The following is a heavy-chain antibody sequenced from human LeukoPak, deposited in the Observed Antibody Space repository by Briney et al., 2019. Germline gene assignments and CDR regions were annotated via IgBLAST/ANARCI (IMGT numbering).Heavy chain of an antibody. CDR2: IYYSGST. J-gene: IGHJ6*02. Sequence: SETLSLTCTVSGGSVSSGSYYWSWIRQSPGKGLEWIGYIYYSGSTNYNPSLKSRVTISVDTSKNQFSLKLSSVTAADTAVYYCAREDCSGTSCSEYVWGQGTTVTVSS. V-gene: IGHV4-61*01. D-gene: IGHD2-2*01. CDR1: GGSVSSGSYY. CDR3: AREDCSGTSCSEYV.